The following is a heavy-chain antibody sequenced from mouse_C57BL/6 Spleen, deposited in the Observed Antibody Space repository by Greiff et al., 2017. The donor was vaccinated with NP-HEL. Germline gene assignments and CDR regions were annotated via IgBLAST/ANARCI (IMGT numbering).Heavy chain of an antibody. CDR3: AREGDYGDY. V-gene: IGHV3-6*01. J-gene: IGHJ2*01. CDR1: GYSITSGYY. Sequence: VQLQESGPGLVKPSQSLSLTCSVTGYSITSGYYWNWIRQFPGNKLEWMGYISYDGSNNYNPSLKNRISITRDTSKNQFFLKLNSVTTEDTATYYCAREGDYGDYWGQGTTLTVSS. D-gene: IGHD2-4*01. CDR2: ISYDGSN.